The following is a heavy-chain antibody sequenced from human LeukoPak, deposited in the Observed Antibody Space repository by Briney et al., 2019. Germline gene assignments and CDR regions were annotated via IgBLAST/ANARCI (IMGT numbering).Heavy chain of an antibody. CDR3: ARTEVEQWLGGFYYYYYGMDV. CDR2: ISYDGSNK. V-gene: IGHV3-30*04. Sequence: PGRSLRLSCAASGFTFSSYAMHWVRQAPGKGLEWVAVISYDGSNKYYADSVKGRFTISRDNSKNTLYLQMNSLRAEDTAVYYCARTEVEQWLGGFYYYYYGMDVWGQGTTVTVSS. D-gene: IGHD6-19*01. CDR1: GFTFSSYA. J-gene: IGHJ6*02.